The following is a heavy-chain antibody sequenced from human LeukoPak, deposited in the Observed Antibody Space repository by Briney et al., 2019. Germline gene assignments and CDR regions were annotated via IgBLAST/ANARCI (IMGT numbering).Heavy chain of an antibody. V-gene: IGHV3-30-3*01. J-gene: IGHJ4*02. CDR3: ARGSTSLLSSIDY. D-gene: IGHD2-2*01. CDR2: ISYDGSNK. CDR1: GFTFSSYA. Sequence: GGSLRLSCAASGFTFSSYAMHWVSQAPGKGLEWVAVISYDGSNKYYADSVKGRFTISRDNSKNTLYLQMNSLRAEDTAVYYCARGSTSLLSSIDYWGQGTLVTVSS.